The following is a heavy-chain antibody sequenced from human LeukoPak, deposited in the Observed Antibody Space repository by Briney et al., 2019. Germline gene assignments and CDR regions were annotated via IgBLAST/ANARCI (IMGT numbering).Heavy chain of an antibody. V-gene: IGHV5-51*01. Sequence: GESLKISCKGSGFTFTKYWMGWVRQMPGKGLEWMGIIFPAESKTRYSPSFEGQVTISADTSIDTTYLQWTSLRASDTAIYYCASARRGDYFWLFDPWGQGTLVTVSS. J-gene: IGHJ5*02. CDR1: GFTFTKYW. CDR2: IFPAESKT. D-gene: IGHD3-16*01. CDR3: ASARRGDYFWLFDP.